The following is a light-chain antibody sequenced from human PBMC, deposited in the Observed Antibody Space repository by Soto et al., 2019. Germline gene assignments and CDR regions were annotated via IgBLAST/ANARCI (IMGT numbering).Light chain of an antibody. V-gene: IGLV1-51*01. CDR2: DNN. Sequence: HSVLTQPPSVSAAAVQKVTISCSGSSSNIGTNRVSWYQQLPGTAPKLLIYDNNKRPSGILDRFSGSKSATSATLGITELETGDEADFYCGTWDNSLSAYGFGTGSKVTLL. CDR3: GTWDNSLSAYG. J-gene: IGLJ1*01. CDR1: SSNIGTNR.